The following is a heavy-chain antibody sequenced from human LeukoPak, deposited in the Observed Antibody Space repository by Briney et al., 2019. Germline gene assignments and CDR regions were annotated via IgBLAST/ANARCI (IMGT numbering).Heavy chain of an antibody. CDR2: ISGSSGNI. J-gene: IGHJ5*02. CDR3: AREKIPALVFDP. CDR1: GFPFNSYE. V-gene: IGHV3-48*03. Sequence: GVSLRLSCAASGFPFNSYEMHWLRKAPGKGLEWVAHISGSSGNILYSDSVKGRFSVSRDNANNLLYLQMNSLRVEDTAVYYCAREKIPALVFDPWGEGTLVAVSP. D-gene: IGHD6-13*01.